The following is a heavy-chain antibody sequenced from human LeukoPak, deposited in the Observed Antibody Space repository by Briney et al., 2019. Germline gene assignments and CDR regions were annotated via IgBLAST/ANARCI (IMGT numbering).Heavy chain of an antibody. J-gene: IGHJ5*02. V-gene: IGHV4-39*07. CDR3: ARDYGTYRDFWSGYSQPYNWFDP. Sequence: SETLSLTCTVSGGSISSSSYYWGWIRQPPGKGLEWIGSIYYSGSTYYNPSLKSRVTISVDTSKNQFSLKLSSVTAADTAVYYCARDYGTYRDFWSGYSQPYNWFDPWGQGTLVTVSS. CDR1: GGSISSSSYY. D-gene: IGHD3-3*01. CDR2: IYYSGST.